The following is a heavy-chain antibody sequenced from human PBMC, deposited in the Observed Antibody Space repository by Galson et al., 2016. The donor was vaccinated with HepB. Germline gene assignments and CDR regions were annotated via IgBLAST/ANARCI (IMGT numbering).Heavy chain of an antibody. CDR2: IKEDGSEI. V-gene: IGHV3-7*03. D-gene: IGHD6-19*01. Sequence: SLRLSCAAPGFTFSGYWMTWVRQAPGKGPEWVAHIKEDGSEIYYVESVKGRFTISRDNAKNSLYLQLNSLRAEDTALYYCVKGQMAGTLGAFDIWGQGTMVTVSS. CDR3: VKGQMAGTLGAFDI. J-gene: IGHJ3*02. CDR1: GFTFSGYW.